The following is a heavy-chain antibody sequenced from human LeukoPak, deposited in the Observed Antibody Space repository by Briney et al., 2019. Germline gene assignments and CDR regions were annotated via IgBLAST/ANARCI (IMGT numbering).Heavy chain of an antibody. V-gene: IGHV3-48*03. D-gene: IGHD4-17*01. CDR3: ASHYGDYVWGHF. J-gene: IGHJ4*02. Sequence: GGSLRLSCAASGFSFISYEMNWVRQAPGKGLEWVSYISSSGSTKYYADSVKGRFTISIDNAKNSLYLQLNSLRAEDTAVYYCASHYGDYVWGHFWGQGTLVTVSS. CDR2: ISSSGSTK. CDR1: GFSFISYE.